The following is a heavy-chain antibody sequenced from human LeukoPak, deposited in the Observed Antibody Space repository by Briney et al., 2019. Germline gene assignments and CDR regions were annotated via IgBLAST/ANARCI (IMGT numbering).Heavy chain of an antibody. V-gene: IGHV4-39*07. J-gene: IGHJ4*02. D-gene: IGHD1-26*01. CDR2: IYYTEST. Sequence: SETLSLTCTVSGGSITSSSYYWGWIRQPPTKGLEWIGSIYYTESTHYNPSLKGRVTISVDTSKNQFSLKLSSVTAADTAVYYCARDLGSSGDYWGQGTLVTVSS. CDR3: ARDLGSSGDY. CDR1: GGSITSSSYY.